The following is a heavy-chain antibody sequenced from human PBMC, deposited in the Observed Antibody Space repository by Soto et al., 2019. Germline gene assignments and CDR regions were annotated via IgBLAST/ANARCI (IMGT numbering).Heavy chain of an antibody. J-gene: IGHJ6*02. CDR3: ARESGDIVVVPAATEDYGMDV. V-gene: IGHV1-3*01. CDR2: INAGNGNT. D-gene: IGHD2-2*01. Sequence: QVQLVQSGAEVKKPGASVKVSCKASGNTFSSYTMHWVRQAPGQRLEWMGWINAGNGNTKYSQKFQARVTITRDTTASTAYMELSSLKSEDTAVYYCARESGDIVVVPAATEDYGMDVWGQGPTVTVSS. CDR1: GNTFSSYT.